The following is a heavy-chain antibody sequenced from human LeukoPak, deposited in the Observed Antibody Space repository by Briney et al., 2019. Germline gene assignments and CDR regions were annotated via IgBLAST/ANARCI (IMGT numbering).Heavy chain of an antibody. J-gene: IGHJ4*02. Sequence: PSETLSLTCTVSGGSISSSSYYWGWIRQPPGKGLEWIGSIYYSGSTYYNPSLKSRVTISVDTSKNQFSPKLSSVTAADTAVYYCARGVPYYNFDRSKRVPWGFDYWGQGTLVTVSS. CDR3: ARGVPYYNFDRSKRVPWGFDY. D-gene: IGHD3-9*01. V-gene: IGHV4-39*07. CDR1: GGSISSSSYY. CDR2: IYYSGST.